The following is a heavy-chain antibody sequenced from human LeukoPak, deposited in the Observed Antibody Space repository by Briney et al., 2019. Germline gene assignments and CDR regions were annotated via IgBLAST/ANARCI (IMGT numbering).Heavy chain of an antibody. Sequence: YPGGSLRLSCAASGFTVNSYAMCWVRQAAGKGMEWVSGIFGSGGNTHYADSVKGRFTVSRENSKNTVYLQLDSLRVEDTAVYYCGKTTVGYSSGRFPGWPVDYWGQGTLVTVSS. CDR3: GKTTVGYSSGRFPGWPVDY. CDR1: GFTVNSYA. CDR2: IFGSGGNT. D-gene: IGHD2-15*01. V-gene: IGHV3-23*01. J-gene: IGHJ4*02.